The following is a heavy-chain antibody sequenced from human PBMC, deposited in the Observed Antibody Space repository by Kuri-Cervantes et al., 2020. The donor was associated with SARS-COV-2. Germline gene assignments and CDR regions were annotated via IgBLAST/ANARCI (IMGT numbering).Heavy chain of an antibody. CDR2: IYWDDDK. V-gene: IGHV2-5*02. D-gene: IGHD3-22*01. CDR1: GYSISSGYY. J-gene: IGHJ5*02. Sequence: QTLSLTCDVSGYSISSGYYWGWIRQPPGKALEWLALIYWDDDKRYSPSLKSRLTITKDTSKNQVVLTMTNMDPVDTATYYCAHRLYDSSPFDPWGQGTLVTFSS. CDR3: AHRLYDSSPFDP.